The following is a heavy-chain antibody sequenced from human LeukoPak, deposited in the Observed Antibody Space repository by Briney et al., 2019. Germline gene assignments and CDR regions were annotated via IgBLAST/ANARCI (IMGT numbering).Heavy chain of an antibody. Sequence: GGSLRLSCEASGFTFTIYSMNWVRQAPGKGLEWVSYVTSSSSTIYYADSVKGRFTVSRDNAKNSLYLQMNSLRAEDTAVYYCARHYCYSTTCSSAAFDYWGQGTLVTVSS. CDR2: VTSSSSTI. D-gene: IGHD2-2*01. CDR3: ARHYCYSTTCSSAAFDY. CDR1: GFTFTIYS. J-gene: IGHJ4*02. V-gene: IGHV3-48*01.